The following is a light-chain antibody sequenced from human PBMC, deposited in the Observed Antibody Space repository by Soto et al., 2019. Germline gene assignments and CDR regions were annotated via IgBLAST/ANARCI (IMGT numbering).Light chain of an antibody. CDR1: QSISNF. V-gene: IGKV1-39*01. Sequence: DIQMTQSPSSLSASVGDRVTISCRASQSISNFLNWYQQTPGKAPQLLIYAASRLQSGVPPRFSGSGAGTDFTLTISSLQPEDFATYFCQQSYTTVRSFGGGTKVE. CDR3: QQSYTTVRS. J-gene: IGKJ4*01. CDR2: AAS.